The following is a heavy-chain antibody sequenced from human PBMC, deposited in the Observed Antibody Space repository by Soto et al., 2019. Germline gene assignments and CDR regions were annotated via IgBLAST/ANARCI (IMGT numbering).Heavy chain of an antibody. J-gene: IGHJ4*02. CDR2: IKQDGSEK. V-gene: IGHV3-7*01. CDR1: GYRFKIYW. D-gene: IGHD6-13*01. Sequence: GCCPELASASCGYRFKIYWMTLSLQNTGKGLEWVANIKQDGSEKYYVDSVKGRFTISRDNAKNSLYLQMNSLRAEDTAVYYCARASQTFPGIAAAGLFDYWGQGTLVTVSS. CDR3: ARASQTFPGIAAAGLFDY.